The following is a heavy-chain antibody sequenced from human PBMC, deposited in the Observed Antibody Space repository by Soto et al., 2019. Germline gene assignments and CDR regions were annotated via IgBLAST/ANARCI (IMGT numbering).Heavy chain of an antibody. CDR3: AHAFGGTSWPNDAFDV. D-gene: IGHD3-16*01. Sequence: QITLKESGPTLVKPTQTLTLTCIFSGFSFSADGVGVGWIRQPPGKALEWLAPIYWDDDTRYRPSLKSRLSITKDSSKNQVGLTMTNMDPVDTATYYCAHAFGGTSWPNDAFDVWGQGTVVTVSS. V-gene: IGHV2-5*02. J-gene: IGHJ3*01. CDR1: GFSFSADGVG. CDR2: IYWDDDT.